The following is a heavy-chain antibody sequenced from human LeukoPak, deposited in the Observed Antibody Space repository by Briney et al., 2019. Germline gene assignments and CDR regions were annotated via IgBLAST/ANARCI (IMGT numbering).Heavy chain of an antibody. J-gene: IGHJ2*01. CDR3: ARGPPTVVTPYWYFDL. D-gene: IGHD4-23*01. Sequence: SETLSLTCTVAGGSTSSYYWTWIWQPPGRGLEWIGYIYYSGSANYNPSLKSRVTISVDASKNQFSLKLSSVTAADTAIYYCARGPPTVVTPYWYFDLWGRGTLVTVSS. CDR1: GGSTSSYY. V-gene: IGHV4-59*01. CDR2: IYYSGSA.